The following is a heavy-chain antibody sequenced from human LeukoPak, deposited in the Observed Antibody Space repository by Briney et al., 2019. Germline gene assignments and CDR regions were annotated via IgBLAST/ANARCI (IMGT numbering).Heavy chain of an antibody. D-gene: IGHD2-2*03. J-gene: IGHJ4*02. V-gene: IGHV1-18*01. Sequence: ASVKVSCKASGYTFTSYGISWVRQAPGQGLEWMGWISAYNGNTNYAQKLQGRVTMTTDTSTSTAYTELRSLRSDDTAVYYCARVDIVVVPAAPFDYWGQGTLVTVSS. CDR3: ARVDIVVVPAAPFDY. CDR2: ISAYNGNT. CDR1: GYTFTSYG.